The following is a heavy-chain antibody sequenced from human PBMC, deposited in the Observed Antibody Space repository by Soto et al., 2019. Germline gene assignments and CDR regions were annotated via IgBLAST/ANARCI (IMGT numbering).Heavy chain of an antibody. Sequence: WTWIRQHPGKGLEWIGYIYYSGSTYYKPSLKSRVTISVDTSKNXLXXXXXSXXXXXXXVYXCAGASXWHPGAFDIWGQGTXVTVXS. V-gene: IGHV4-31*02. CDR3: CAGASXWHPGAFDI. D-gene: IGHD2-8*01. CDR2: IYYSGST. J-gene: IGHJ3*02.